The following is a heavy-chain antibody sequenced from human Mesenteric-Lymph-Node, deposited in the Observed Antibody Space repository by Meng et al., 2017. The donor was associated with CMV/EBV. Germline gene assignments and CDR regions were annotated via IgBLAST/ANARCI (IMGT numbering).Heavy chain of an antibody. CDR2: IYHSGSA. V-gene: IGHV4-31*02. J-gene: IGHJ4*02. Sequence: GCYISCVAHYWTWVGQRPGKGLEWIGYIYHSGSAYYIPSLKSRLTMSIDMSKSQFSVKLSSVTAADTAVYYCARDRRDTSGPTFFDYWGQGTLVTVSS. CDR1: GCYISCVAHY. CDR3: ARDRRDTSGPTFFDY. D-gene: IGHD3-22*01.